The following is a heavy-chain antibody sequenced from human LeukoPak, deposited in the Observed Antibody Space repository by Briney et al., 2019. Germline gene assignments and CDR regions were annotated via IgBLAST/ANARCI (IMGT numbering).Heavy chain of an antibody. J-gene: IGHJ4*02. CDR1: GFTFSNAW. D-gene: IGHD3-10*01. Sequence: GSLRLSCAASGFTFSNAWMNWVRQAPGKGLEWVGRIKTKTEGGTTDYAAPVKGRFTISRDDSKNTVYLQMNSLKTEDTAVYYCASYGSGSHDYWGQGSLVTVSS. CDR3: ASYGSGSHDY. CDR2: IKTKTEGGTT. V-gene: IGHV3-15*01.